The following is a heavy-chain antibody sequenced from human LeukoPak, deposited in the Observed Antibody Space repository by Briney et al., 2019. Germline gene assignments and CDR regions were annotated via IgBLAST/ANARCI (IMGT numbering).Heavy chain of an antibody. Sequence: GGSLRLSCAASGFTFSSYARSWVRQAPGKGLEWVSAISGSGSTYYADSVKGGFTLSRDNSKNTLYLQMNSLRAEDTAVYYCATPDYCSSTSCYSSRWGQGTLVTVSS. CDR1: GFTFSSYA. J-gene: IGHJ4*02. CDR3: ATPDYCSSTSCYSSR. CDR2: ISGSGST. V-gene: IGHV3-23*01. D-gene: IGHD2-2*02.